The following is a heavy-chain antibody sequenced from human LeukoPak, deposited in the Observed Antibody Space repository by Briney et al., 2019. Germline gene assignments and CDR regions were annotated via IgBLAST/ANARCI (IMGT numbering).Heavy chain of an antibody. CDR2: IYYSGGT. Sequence: SETLSLTCTVSDGSISSYYWSWIRQPPGKGLEWIGYIYYSGGTNYNPSLKSRVTISVDTSKNQFSLKLSSVTAADTAVYYCATGNNPLPLTDWGQGTLVTVSS. J-gene: IGHJ4*02. CDR3: ATGNNPLPLTD. D-gene: IGHD5-24*01. CDR1: DGSISSYY. V-gene: IGHV4-59*08.